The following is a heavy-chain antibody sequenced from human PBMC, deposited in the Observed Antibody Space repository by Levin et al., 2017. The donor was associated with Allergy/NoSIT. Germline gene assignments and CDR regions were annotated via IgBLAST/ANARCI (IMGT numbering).Heavy chain of an antibody. V-gene: IGHV4-39*01. D-gene: IGHD6-19*01. Sequence: SETLSLTCTVSGGSISSSSYYWGWIRQPPGKGLEWIGSIYYTGSTYYNPSLKSRVTISVDTSKNQFSLRLSSVTAAETAVYYCARWQWLDREGDYWGQGTLLTVSS. CDR2: IYYTGST. CDR3: ARWQWLDREGDY. J-gene: IGHJ4*02. CDR1: GGSISSSSYY.